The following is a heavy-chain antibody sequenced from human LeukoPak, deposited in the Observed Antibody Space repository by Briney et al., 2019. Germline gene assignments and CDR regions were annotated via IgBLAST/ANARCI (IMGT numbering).Heavy chain of an antibody. CDR1: GFTVSSNY. V-gene: IGHV3-23*01. CDR2: ISGSGGST. J-gene: IGHJ4*02. Sequence: GGSLRLSCAASGFTVSSNYMSWVRQAPGKGLEWVSAISGSGGSTYYADSVKGRFTNSRDNSKNTLYLQMNSLRAEDTAVYYCAKTTHDSSGYYYFGYWGQGTLVTVSS. D-gene: IGHD3-22*01. CDR3: AKTTHDSSGYYYFGY.